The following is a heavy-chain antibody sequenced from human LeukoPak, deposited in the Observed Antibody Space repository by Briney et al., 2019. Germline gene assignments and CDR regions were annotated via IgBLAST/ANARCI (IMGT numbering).Heavy chain of an antibody. J-gene: IGHJ5*02. CDR1: GGSISSSSYY. Sequence: PSETLSLTCTVSGGSISSSSYYWSWIRQPPGKGLERIGYIYYSGSTNYNPSLKSRVTISVDTSKNQFSLKLSSVTAADTAVYYCARGLIPFDPWGQGTLVTVSS. V-gene: IGHV4-61*01. CDR3: ARGLIPFDP. CDR2: IYYSGST. D-gene: IGHD3-16*01.